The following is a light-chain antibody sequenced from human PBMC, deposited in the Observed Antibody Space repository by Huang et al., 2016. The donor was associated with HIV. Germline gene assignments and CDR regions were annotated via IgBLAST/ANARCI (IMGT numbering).Light chain of an antibody. Sequence: EIVLTHSPGTLSLSPGERATLSCRTSQSVFSHLAWYQQRPGQAPRLFIYDASNRATGIPARFSGSGSGTDFTLTISSLEPEDFAVYYCQQRSAWPRTFGQGTKLEIK. V-gene: IGKV3-11*01. CDR3: QQRSAWPRT. CDR2: DAS. CDR1: QSVFSH. J-gene: IGKJ2*01.